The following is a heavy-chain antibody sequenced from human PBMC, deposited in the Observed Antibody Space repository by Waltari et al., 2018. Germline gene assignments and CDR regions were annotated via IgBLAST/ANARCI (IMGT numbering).Heavy chain of an antibody. CDR2: LSYNGLYK. V-gene: IGHV3-30*18. CDR3: AKDIITFESDWKHDGFDL. J-gene: IGHJ4*02. CDR1: RFTFSSYG. Sequence: QEQLVQSGGGVVQAGRSLRLPCEGSRFTFSSYGMPWVRPAPGCGLECVSLLSYNGLYKYYADSVKGRLTVSRDNSNNMVFLQMNSVRPEDTAIYYCAKDIITFESDWKHDGFDLWGQGTLVTVSS. D-gene: IGHD1-1*01.